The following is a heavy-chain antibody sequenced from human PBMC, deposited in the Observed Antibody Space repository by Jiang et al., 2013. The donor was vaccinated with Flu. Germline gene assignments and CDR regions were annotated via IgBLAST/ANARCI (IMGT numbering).Heavy chain of an antibody. D-gene: IGHD3-3*01. CDR3: ARQRITLFGVLSARRLPSFLNWFDP. J-gene: IGHJ5*02. CDR2: IYYSGST. V-gene: IGHV4-39*01. Sequence: LVKPSETLSLTCTVSSGSISSSSYYWGWIRQPPGKGLEWIGSIYYSGSTYYNPSLKSRVTISIDTSKSQFSLKLSSVTAADTAVYYCARQRITLFGVLSARRLPSFLNWFDPWGQGTLVTVSS. CDR1: SGSISSSSYY.